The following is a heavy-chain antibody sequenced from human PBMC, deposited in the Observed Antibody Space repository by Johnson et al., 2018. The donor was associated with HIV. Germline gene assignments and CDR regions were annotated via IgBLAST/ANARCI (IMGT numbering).Heavy chain of an antibody. Sequence: VQLVESGGGVVQPGRSLRLSCEASGFTFSSYPMHWVRQAPGKGLEWVAVISYDGSNKYYADSVKGRFTISRDNSKNTLYLQMNSLKADDTAVYYCARRLVVITGDDAFDIWGQGTMVTVSS. CDR1: GFTFSSYP. CDR2: ISYDGSNK. V-gene: IGHV3-30*04. D-gene: IGHD2-21*01. J-gene: IGHJ3*02. CDR3: ARRLVVITGDDAFDI.